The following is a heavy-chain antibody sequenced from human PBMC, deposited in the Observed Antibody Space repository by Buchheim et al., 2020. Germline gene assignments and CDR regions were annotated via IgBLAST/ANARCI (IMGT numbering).Heavy chain of an antibody. CDR3: ATFLYRDGPRRGDYYYYMDV. D-gene: IGHD2/OR15-2a*01. CDR1: GYTFTSYD. CDR2: MNPNSGNT. V-gene: IGHV1-8*01. Sequence: QVQLVQSGAEVKKPGASVKVSCKASGYTFTSYDINWVRQATGQGLEWMGWMNPNSGNTGYAQKFQGRVTMTRNTSISTAYMELSSLRSEDTAVYYCATFLYRDGPRRGDYYYYMDVWGKGTT. J-gene: IGHJ6*03.